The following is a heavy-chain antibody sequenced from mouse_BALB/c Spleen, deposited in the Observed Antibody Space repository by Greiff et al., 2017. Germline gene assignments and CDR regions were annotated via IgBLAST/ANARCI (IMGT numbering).Heavy chain of an antibody. V-gene: IGHV3-2*02. CDR2: ISYSGST. Sequence: EVKLVESGPGLVKPSQSLSLTCTVTGYSITSDYAWNWIRQFPGNKLEWMGYISYSGSTSYNPSLKSRISITRDTSKNQFFLQLNSVTTEDTATYYCARWGDDGFAYWGQGTLVTVSA. CDR3: ARWGDDGFAY. CDR1: GYSITSDYA. J-gene: IGHJ3*01. D-gene: IGHD1-2*01.